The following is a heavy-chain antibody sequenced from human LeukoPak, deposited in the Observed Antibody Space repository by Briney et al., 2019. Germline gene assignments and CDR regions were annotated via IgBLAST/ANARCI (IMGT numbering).Heavy chain of an antibody. V-gene: IGHV3-11*01. J-gene: IGHJ3*01. CDR2: ISSSGSTI. D-gene: IGHD5-24*01. CDR1: GGSFSGYY. Sequence: LSLTCAVYGGSFSGYYMSWIRQAPGKGLEWVSYISSSGSTIYYADSVKGRFTISRDNVKNSLYLQMNSLRADDTAVYYCAMKAVPRPRLHDAFDFWGQGTVVSVSS. CDR3: AMKAVPRPRLHDAFDF.